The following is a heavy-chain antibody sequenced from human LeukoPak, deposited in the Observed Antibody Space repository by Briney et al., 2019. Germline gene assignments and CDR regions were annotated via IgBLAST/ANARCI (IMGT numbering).Heavy chain of an antibody. D-gene: IGHD3-22*01. Sequence: GGSLRLSCAASGFTFSSYSMNWVRQAPGKGLGSVSSISSSSSYIYYADSVKGRFTISRDNAKNSLYLQMNSLRAEDTAVYYCARDLDYYDSSGYWGYFDYWGQGTLVAVSS. J-gene: IGHJ4*02. CDR3: ARDLDYYDSSGYWGYFDY. V-gene: IGHV3-21*01. CDR2: ISSSSSYI. CDR1: GFTFSSYS.